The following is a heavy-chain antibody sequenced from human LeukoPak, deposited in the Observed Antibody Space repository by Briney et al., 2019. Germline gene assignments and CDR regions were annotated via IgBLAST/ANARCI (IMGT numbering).Heavy chain of an antibody. CDR1: GFTFSSYA. V-gene: IGHV3-23*01. CDR3: ARQFLAVAGSYFFDH. D-gene: IGHD6-19*01. CDR2: ISGSGGST. Sequence: GGSLRLSCAASGFTFSSYAMSWVRQAPGKGLECVSAISGSGGSTYYADSVKGRFTISRDNSKNTLYLQMNSLRAEDTAVYYCARQFLAVAGSYFFDHWGQGTLVTVSS. J-gene: IGHJ4*02.